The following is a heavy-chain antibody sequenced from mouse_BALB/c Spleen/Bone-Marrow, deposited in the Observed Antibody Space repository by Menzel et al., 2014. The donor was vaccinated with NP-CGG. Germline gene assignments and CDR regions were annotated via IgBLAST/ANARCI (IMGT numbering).Heavy chain of an antibody. Sequence: EVQRVESGPGLVKPSQSLSLTCSVTGFSITSGFYWNWIRQFPGDKLEWMGYISYDGSNNYNPSLKNRISVTRDASKNQFFLKLNSVTTEDTATYYCAREGYYGSDAIEYWGQGTSVTVSS. V-gene: IGHV3-6*02. CDR2: ISYDGSN. CDR3: AREGYYGSDAIEY. CDR1: GFSITSGFY. J-gene: IGHJ4*01. D-gene: IGHD1-1*01.